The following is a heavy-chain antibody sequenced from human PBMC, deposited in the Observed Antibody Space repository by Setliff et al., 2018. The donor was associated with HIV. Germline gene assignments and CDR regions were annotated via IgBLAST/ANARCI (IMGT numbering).Heavy chain of an antibody. J-gene: IGHJ6*03. Sequence: SETLSLTCAVYNGSFSGYYWTWIRQPPGKGLEWIGEINDSGSTNYSPSLKSRVTISVDTSKNQCSLKVNSVTAADTAVYYCARGREVKRDTYYDYFYMDVWSRGTAVTVSS. CDR2: INDSGST. CDR1: NGSFSGYY. V-gene: IGHV4-34*01. D-gene: IGHD1-26*01. CDR3: ARGREVKRDTYYDYFYMDV.